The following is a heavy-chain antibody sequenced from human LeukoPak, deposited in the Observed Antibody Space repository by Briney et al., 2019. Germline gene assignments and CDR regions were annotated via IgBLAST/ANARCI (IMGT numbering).Heavy chain of an antibody. V-gene: IGHV4-39*07. CDR2: INHSGST. CDR3: ARGPYGSGSYYNARYYYGMDV. D-gene: IGHD3-10*01. CDR1: GGSISSSSYY. J-gene: IGHJ6*02. Sequence: SETLSLTCTVSGGSISSSSYYWGWIRQPPGKGLEWVGEINHSGSTNYNPSLKSRVTISVDTSKNQFSLKLSSVTAADTAVYYCARGPYGSGSYYNARYYYGMDVWGQGTTVTVSS.